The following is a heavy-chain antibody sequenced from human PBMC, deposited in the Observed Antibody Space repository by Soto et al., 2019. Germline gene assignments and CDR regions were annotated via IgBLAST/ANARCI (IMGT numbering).Heavy chain of an antibody. J-gene: IGHJ4*02. D-gene: IGHD3-16*01. CDR2: ISYDGSNK. CDR3: ARYVEIVWPRFDY. Sequence: QVQLVESGGGVVQPGRSLRLYCAASGFTFSSYAMHWVRQAPGKGLEWVAVISYDGSNKYYADSVKGRFTIARDNSKNTLYLQMNSLRAEDTAVYYCARYVEIVWPRFDYWGQGTLVTVSS. CDR1: GFTFSSYA. V-gene: IGHV3-30-3*01.